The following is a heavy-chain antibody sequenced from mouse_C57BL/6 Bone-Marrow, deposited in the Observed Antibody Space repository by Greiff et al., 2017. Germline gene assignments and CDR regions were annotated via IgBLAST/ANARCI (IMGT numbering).Heavy chain of an antibody. J-gene: IGHJ2*01. CDR1: GYAFSSYW. V-gene: IGHV1-80*01. D-gene: IGHD4-1*01. CDR3: ARWNWVYFDY. CDR2: IYPGDGDT. Sequence: QVHVKQSGAELVKPGASAKISCKASGYAFSSYWMNWVKQRPGKGLEWIGQIYPGDGDTNYNGKFKGKATLTADKSTSTAYMQLSSLTSEDSAVYFCARWNWVYFDYWGQGTTRTVSS.